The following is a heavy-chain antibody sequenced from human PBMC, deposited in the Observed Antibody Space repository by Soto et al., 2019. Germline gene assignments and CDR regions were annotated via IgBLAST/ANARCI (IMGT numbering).Heavy chain of an antibody. CDR1: GGSISSSSYY. D-gene: IGHD2-15*01. V-gene: IGHV4-39*01. Sequence: PSETLSLTCTVSGGSISSSSYYWGWIRQPPGKGLEWIGRIYYSGSTYYNPSFKSRVTISADTSKNQFSLKLSSVTAADTAVYYCAPLTVSLSGPYGIHVWGQGTTVTDSS. CDR2: IYYSGST. J-gene: IGHJ6*02. CDR3: APLTVSLSGPYGIHV.